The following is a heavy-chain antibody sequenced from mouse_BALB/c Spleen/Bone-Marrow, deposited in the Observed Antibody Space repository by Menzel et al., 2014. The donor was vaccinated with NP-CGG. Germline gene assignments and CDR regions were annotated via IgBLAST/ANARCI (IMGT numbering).Heavy chain of an antibody. CDR1: GYTFTSYW. D-gene: IGHD4-1*01. V-gene: IGHV1-7*01. Sequence: VKLMESGAELAKPGASVKMSCKASGYTFTSYWMHWVKQRPGQGLEWIGYINPSTGYTEYNQKFKDKATLTADKSSSTAHMQLSSLTSEDSAVYYCATGYYFDYWGQGTTLTVSS. J-gene: IGHJ2*01. CDR3: ATGYYFDY. CDR2: INPSTGYT.